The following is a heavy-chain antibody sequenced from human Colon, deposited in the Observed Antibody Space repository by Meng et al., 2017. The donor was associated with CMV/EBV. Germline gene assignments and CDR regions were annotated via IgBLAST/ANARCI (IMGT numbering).Heavy chain of an antibody. CDR1: GFNLSSYA. V-gene: IGHV3-23*01. Sequence: GESLKISCAASGFNLSSYAMTWVRQAPGKGLEWVSVITTSGGRHYADSVKGRFTISRDNSKSTVYLQTNSLRAEDTAQYYCARAEGDYRVDPWGQGTLVTVSS. D-gene: IGHD4-11*01. J-gene: IGHJ5*02. CDR2: ITTSGGR. CDR3: ARAEGDYRVDP.